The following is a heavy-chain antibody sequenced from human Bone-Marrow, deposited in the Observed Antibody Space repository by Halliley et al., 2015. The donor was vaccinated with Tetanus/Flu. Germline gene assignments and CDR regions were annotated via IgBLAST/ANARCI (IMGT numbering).Heavy chain of an antibody. CDR3: ARDPPRDRLDY. CDR2: ISWVGSYT. Sequence: KGLWWLAVISWVGSYTYYADSVKGRFTISRDNSKGVLFLQMSSLSDGDTGLYYCARDPPRDRLDYWGQGTPVTVSS. D-gene: IGHD2-21*01. J-gene: IGHJ4*02. V-gene: IGHV3-33*01.